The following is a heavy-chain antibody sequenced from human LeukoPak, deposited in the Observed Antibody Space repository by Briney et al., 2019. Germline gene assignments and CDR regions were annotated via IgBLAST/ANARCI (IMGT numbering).Heavy chain of an antibody. CDR1: GFTFEVFA. D-gene: IGHD3-22*01. Sequence: PGGSLRLSCAAPGFTFEVFAMHWFGKAPGRGLGGVSGLGWNSGSIGYADSVKGRFTISRDNAKNSLYLQMNSLRAEDTALYYCAKAGSYYYDSSGLYYFDYWGQGTLVTVSS. CDR3: AKAGSYYYDSSGLYYFDY. CDR2: LGWNSGSI. J-gene: IGHJ4*02. V-gene: IGHV3-9*01.